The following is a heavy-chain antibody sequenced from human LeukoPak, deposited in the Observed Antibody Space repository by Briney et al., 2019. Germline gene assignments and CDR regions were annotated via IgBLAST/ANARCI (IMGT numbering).Heavy chain of an antibody. CDR2: ISSSSTYI. J-gene: IGHJ4*02. CDR1: GFIFSSHS. V-gene: IGHV3-21*01. D-gene: IGHD6-6*01. CDR3: ARDAYSSSSFDY. Sequence: GGSLRLSCAASGFIFSSHSMNWVRQAPGKGLEWVSFISSSSTYIYYADSVKGRFTISRDNAKSSLNLQMNSLRAEDTAVYYCARDAYSSSSFDYWGQGTLVTVSS.